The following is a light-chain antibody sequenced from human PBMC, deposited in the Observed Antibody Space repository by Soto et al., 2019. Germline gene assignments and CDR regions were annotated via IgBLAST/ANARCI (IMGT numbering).Light chain of an antibody. CDR1: SSDVGGYNY. CDR2: DVS. J-gene: IGLJ1*01. Sequence: QSVLTQPRSVSGSPGQSVTISCTGTSSDVGGYNYVSWYQQHPGKAPKLMIYDVSKRPSGVPDRFSGSKSVNTASLTISGLQAEDEANYYCCSYAGSYTHVFGTGTKLTVL. CDR3: CSYAGSYTHV. V-gene: IGLV2-11*01.